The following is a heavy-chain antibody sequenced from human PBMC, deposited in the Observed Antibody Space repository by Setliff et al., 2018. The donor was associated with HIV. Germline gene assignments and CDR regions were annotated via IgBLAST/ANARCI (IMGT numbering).Heavy chain of an antibody. D-gene: IGHD6-25*01. Sequence: ASVKVSCKASGYTFSGYYMHWVRQATGQGLEWMGWINPNNGGTNYAQKFQGRVTMTGDTSISTVYMELSSLRSDDTAVYYCAREKRSSTWLYSSGGTVDYWGLGTLFTVAS. CDR3: AREKRSSTWLYSSGGTVDY. J-gene: IGHJ4*02. CDR1: GYTFSGYY. CDR2: INPNNGGT. V-gene: IGHV1-2*02.